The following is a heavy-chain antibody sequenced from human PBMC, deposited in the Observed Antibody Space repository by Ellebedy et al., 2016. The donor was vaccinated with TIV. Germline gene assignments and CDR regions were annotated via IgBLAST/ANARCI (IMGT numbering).Heavy chain of an antibody. CDR3: ARGSYERFDP. V-gene: IGHV1-18*04. CDR1: GYTFTNYG. D-gene: IGHD3-22*01. CDR2: ISAYNGDT. J-gene: IGHJ5*02. Sequence: ASVKVSCKASGYTFTNYGITWVRQAPGQGLEWMGWISAYNGDTNYAQKFQGRVTMTTDTFTNTAYMELRSLRSDDTAVYYCARGSYERFDPWGQGTLVTVSS.